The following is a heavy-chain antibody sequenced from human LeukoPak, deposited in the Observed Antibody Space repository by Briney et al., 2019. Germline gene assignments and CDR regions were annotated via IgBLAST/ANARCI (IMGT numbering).Heavy chain of an antibody. J-gene: IGHJ3*02. CDR1: GFTFSSYA. CDR2: ISGSGGST. V-gene: IGHV3-23*01. Sequence: TGGSLRLSCAASGFTFSSYAMSWVRQAPGKGLEWVSAISGSGGSTYYTDSVKGRFTISKDKSKNTLYLQMNSLRAEDTAVYYCVKDKGWIRVPNAFDMWGQGTMVTVSS. D-gene: IGHD2-2*01. CDR3: VKDKGWIRVPNAFDM.